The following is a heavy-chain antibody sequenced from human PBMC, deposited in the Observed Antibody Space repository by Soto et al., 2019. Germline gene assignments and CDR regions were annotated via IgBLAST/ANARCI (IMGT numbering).Heavy chain of an antibody. V-gene: IGHV4-4*02. CDR3: ARDTPIFGEIGY. J-gene: IGHJ4*02. D-gene: IGHD3-3*01. CDR1: GASIGSGGW. Sequence: SETLSLTCAVSGASIGSGGWWSWVRQPPGKGLEWIAEIFHDGNTNYSPSLKSRFTISRDNSKNTLYLQMNSLRAEDTAVYYCARDTPIFGEIGYWGQGTLVTVSS. CDR2: IFHDGNT.